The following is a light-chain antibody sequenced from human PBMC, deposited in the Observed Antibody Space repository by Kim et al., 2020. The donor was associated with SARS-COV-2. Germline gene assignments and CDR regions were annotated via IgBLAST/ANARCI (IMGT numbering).Light chain of an antibody. CDR1: QSVSSNY. Sequence: SPGESAPLSCRASQSVSSNYLAWYQHKNGQAPRLLIYGAYRRATGIPDKFSGSGSGTDFTLTIDRLEPEDFAVYQCQQYGSSPVTFGGGTKVDIK. J-gene: IGKJ4*01. CDR3: QQYGSSPVT. V-gene: IGKV3-20*01. CDR2: GAY.